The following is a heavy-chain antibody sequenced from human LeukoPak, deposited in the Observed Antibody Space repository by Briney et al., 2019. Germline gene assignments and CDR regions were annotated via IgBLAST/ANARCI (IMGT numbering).Heavy chain of an antibody. CDR1: GGSISSYH. CDR3: AGAQQRDSGTMGP. J-gene: IGHJ5*02. Sequence: PSETLSLTCTVSGGSISSYHWSWIPQPPGKGLEWIGHIYYSGSTNYNPSLKSRVNISVDTSKNQFSLRLSSVAAADTAVYYCAGAQQRDSGTMGPWGQGTLVTVSS. CDR2: IYYSGST. V-gene: IGHV4-59*01. D-gene: IGHD1-1*01.